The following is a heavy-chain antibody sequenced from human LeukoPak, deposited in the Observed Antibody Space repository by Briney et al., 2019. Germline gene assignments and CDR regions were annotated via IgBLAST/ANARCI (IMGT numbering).Heavy chain of an antibody. V-gene: IGHV4-4*02. CDR1: GVSISSSNR. J-gene: IGHJ4*02. CDR2: IHHSGST. Sequence: SETLSLTCAVSGVSISSSNRWSWVRQPPGKGLEWIGEIHHSGSTNYNPSLKSRVTISVDKSKNQFSLNLNSVTAADTAVYYCAREGDPTGSYYNYWGQGILVTVSS. CDR3: AREGDPTGSYYNY. D-gene: IGHD3-10*01.